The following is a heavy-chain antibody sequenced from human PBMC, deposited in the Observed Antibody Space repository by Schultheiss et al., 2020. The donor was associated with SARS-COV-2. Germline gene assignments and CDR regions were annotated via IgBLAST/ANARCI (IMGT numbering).Heavy chain of an antibody. CDR2: IWCDGSNK. J-gene: IGHJ6*02. Sequence: PCAASGFTFSSYGMHWVRQAPGKGLEWVAVIWCDGSNKYYADSVKGRFTISRDNSKNTLYRQMNSLRAEDTAVYYCARDPTYYDFWSGYIPLRYYYYGMDVCVQGATGTVAS. CDR1: GFTFSSYG. D-gene: IGHD3-3*01. CDR3: ARDPTYYDFWSGYIPLRYYYYGMDV. V-gene: IGHV3-33*01.